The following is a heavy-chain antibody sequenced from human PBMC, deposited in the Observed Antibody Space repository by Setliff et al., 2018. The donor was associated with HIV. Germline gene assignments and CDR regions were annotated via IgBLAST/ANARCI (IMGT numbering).Heavy chain of an antibody. Sequence: KASETLSLTCAVSGYSISSGYYWGWIRQPPGKGLEWIGSIYHSGSTYYNPSLKSRVTISVDTSKNQFSLKLSSVTAADTAVYYCARRRGDVVVPAAIDYYYGMDVWGQGTTVTVSS. V-gene: IGHV4-38-2*01. CDR2: IYHSGST. CDR1: GYSISSGYY. D-gene: IGHD2-2*01. CDR3: ARRRGDVVVPAAIDYYYGMDV. J-gene: IGHJ6*02.